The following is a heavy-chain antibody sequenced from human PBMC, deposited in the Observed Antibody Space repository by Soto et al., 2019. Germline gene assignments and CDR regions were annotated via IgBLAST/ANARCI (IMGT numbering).Heavy chain of an antibody. V-gene: IGHV1-18*01. D-gene: IGHD3-22*01. CDR3: ARVKDYYDSSGEQDY. CDR2: ISAYNGNT. Sequence: ASVKVSCKASGYTFTSYGISWVRQAPGQGLEWMGWISAYNGNTNYAQKLQGRVTMTTDTSTSTAYMELRSLRSDDTAVYYCARVKDYYDSSGEQDYRAQGTPVTVSS. J-gene: IGHJ4*02. CDR1: GYTFTSYG.